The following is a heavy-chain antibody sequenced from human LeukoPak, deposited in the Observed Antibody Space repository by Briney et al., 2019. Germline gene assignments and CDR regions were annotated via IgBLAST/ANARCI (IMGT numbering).Heavy chain of an antibody. CDR2: IRNDESNK. D-gene: IGHD3-10*01. J-gene: IGHJ6*03. V-gene: IGHV3-30*02. Sequence: PGGSLRLSCAASGFTFSSYGMHWVRQAPGKGLEWVAFIRNDESNKYYADSVKGRFTISRDNSKNTLYLQVNSLRAEDTAVYYCAKAPGSGNEVYYYYYMDVWGKETTVTVSS. CDR3: AKAPGSGNEVYYYYYMDV. CDR1: GFTFSSYG.